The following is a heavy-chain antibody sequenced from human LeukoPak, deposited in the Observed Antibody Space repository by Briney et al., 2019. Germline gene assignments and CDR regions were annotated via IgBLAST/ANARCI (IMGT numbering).Heavy chain of an antibody. J-gene: IGHJ6*03. D-gene: IGHD6-13*01. CDR2: INQSGST. CDR1: GGSFSGYY. Sequence: SETLSLTCAVYGGSFSGYYWGWIRQPPGKGLEWIGEINQSGSTNYNPSLKSRVTISVDTSKNQFSLKLSSVTAADTAVYYCARAISSSWYAHYYYYMDVWGKGTTVTVSS. V-gene: IGHV4-34*01. CDR3: ARAISSSWYAHYYYYMDV.